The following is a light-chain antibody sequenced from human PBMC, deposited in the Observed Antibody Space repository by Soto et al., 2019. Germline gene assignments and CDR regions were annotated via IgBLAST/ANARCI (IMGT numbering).Light chain of an antibody. V-gene: IGKV3-11*01. CDR2: DAS. CDR3: QQRSNWPPLT. CDR1: QSVSSY. J-gene: IGKJ4*01. Sequence: EIVLTQSPATLSLSPGERATLSCRASQSVSSYLAWYQQKPGQAPRLLIYDASNRATGIPARFSGSGSGTDFTITISSLEPEDFAVYYCQQRSNWPPLTFGGGTKAEIK.